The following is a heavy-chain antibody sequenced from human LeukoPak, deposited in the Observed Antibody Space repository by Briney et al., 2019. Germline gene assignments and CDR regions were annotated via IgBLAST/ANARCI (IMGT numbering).Heavy chain of an antibody. CDR1: GYSFTSYW. CDR3: ARHDADSSGYPDAFDI. Sequence: GESLKISCQGSGYSFTSYWIGWVRQLPGKGLEWMGIIYPGDSDTRYSPSFQGQVTISADKSIGTAYLQWSSLKASDTAMYYCARHDADSSGYPDAFDIWGQGTMVTVSS. J-gene: IGHJ3*02. V-gene: IGHV5-51*01. D-gene: IGHD3-22*01. CDR2: IYPGDSDT.